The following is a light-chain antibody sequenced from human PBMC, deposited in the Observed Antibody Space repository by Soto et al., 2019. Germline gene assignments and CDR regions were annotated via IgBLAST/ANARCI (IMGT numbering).Light chain of an antibody. Sequence: QSALTQPPSASGSRAQSVTISCTGTSVDINYVSWFQQHPGKAPKLIICEVTKRPSGVPDRFSGSKSGNTASLTVSGLQDDDEADYYCSSYAGRDIWVFGGGTKLTVL. CDR3: SSYAGRDIWV. CDR2: EVT. V-gene: IGLV2-8*01. CDR1: SVDINY. J-gene: IGLJ3*02.